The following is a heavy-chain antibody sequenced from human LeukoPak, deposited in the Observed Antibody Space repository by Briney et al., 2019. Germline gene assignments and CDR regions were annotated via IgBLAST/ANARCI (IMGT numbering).Heavy chain of an antibody. CDR1: GDSVSSNSAS. V-gene: IGHV6-1*01. J-gene: IGHJ4*02. CDR3: ARGTGDSCKD. CDR2: TYYRSKWRN. Sequence: SQTLSLTCAISGDSVSSNSASWNWIRQSPSRGLEWLGRTYYRSKWRNDYAVSVKSRITTSPDTSKNQFPLQLNSVTPEDTAVYYCARGTGDSCKDWGLGTLVTVSS. D-gene: IGHD3-22*01.